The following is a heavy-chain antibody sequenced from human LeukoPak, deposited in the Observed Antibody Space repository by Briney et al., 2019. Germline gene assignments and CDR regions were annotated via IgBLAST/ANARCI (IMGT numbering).Heavy chain of an antibody. J-gene: IGHJ4*02. CDR3: ARVRDYSGYDRRSYYFDY. CDR2: ISGSGGST. Sequence: QPGGSLRLSCAASGFTFSSYAMSWVRQAPGKGLEWVSAISGSGGSTYYADSVKGRFTISRDSAKNSLYLQMNSLRAEDTAVYYCARVRDYSGYDRRSYYFDYWGQGTLVTVSS. V-gene: IGHV3-23*01. D-gene: IGHD5-12*01. CDR1: GFTFSSYA.